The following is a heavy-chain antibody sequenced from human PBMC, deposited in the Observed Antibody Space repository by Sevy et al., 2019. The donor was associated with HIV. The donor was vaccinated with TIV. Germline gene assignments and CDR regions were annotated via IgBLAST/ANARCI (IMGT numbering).Heavy chain of an antibody. J-gene: IGHJ4*02. CDR3: AGPILTYRSGWSYYDH. Sequence: SETRSLTCTVSGASISSSGYYWGWIRQPPGRGLEWIASIRYSGSTYYNPSLRSRVTISADASKNQFSLKLNSVTAADTAVYYCAGPILTYRSGWSYYDHWGQGTVVTVSS. CDR2: IRYSGST. D-gene: IGHD6-19*01. V-gene: IGHV4-39*01. CDR1: GASISSSGYY.